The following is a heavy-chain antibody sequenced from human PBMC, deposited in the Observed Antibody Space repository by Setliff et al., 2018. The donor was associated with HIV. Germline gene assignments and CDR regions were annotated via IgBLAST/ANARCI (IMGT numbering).Heavy chain of an antibody. V-gene: IGHV4-59*08. Sequence: SETLSLTCSVSGGSINSYHWSWIRQSPGKGLEWIGYIYKSGTTNYSSSLKSRVTISIDTSKNQFSLKLRSATATDTALYYCARVSSSYYFLGAFDSWGQGTLVTVSS. CDR3: ARVSSSYYFLGAFDS. J-gene: IGHJ4*02. CDR2: IYKSGTT. CDR1: GGSINSYH. D-gene: IGHD6-13*01.